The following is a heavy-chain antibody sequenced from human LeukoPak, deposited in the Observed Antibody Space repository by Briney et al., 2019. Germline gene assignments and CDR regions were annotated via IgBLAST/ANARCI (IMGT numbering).Heavy chain of an antibody. V-gene: IGHV1-69*04. CDR1: GGTFSSYA. CDR2: IIPILGIA. D-gene: IGHD2-2*01. CDR3: ARAKGVVVPAAIPRPYFDY. Sequence: GSSVKVSCKASGGTFSSYAISWVRQAPGQGLEWMGRIIPILGIANYAQKFQGRVTITADKSTSTAYMELSRLRSDDTAVYYCARAKGVVVPAAIPRPYFDYWGQGTLVTVSS. J-gene: IGHJ4*02.